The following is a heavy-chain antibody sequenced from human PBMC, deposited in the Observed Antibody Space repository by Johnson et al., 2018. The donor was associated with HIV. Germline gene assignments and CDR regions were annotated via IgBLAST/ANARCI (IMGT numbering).Heavy chain of an antibody. J-gene: IGHJ3*02. CDR1: GFTFSSYG. CDR3: AKTIARNACDS. CDR2: IWYDGSNK. D-gene: IGHD3-9*01. V-gene: IGHV3-33*06. Sequence: QVQLVESGGGVVQPGRSLRLSCAASGFTFSSYGMHWVRQAPGKGLEWVAVIWYDGSNKYYADSVKGRFTISRDNSKNTLYLQMNSLRAEDTAVYYCAKTIARNACDSWGQGTMVTVSS.